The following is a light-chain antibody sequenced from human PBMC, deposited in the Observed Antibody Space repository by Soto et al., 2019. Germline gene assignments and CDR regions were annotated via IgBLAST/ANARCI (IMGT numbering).Light chain of an antibody. CDR2: LNSDGSH. V-gene: IGLV4-69*01. CDR3: QTWGTGIHGV. J-gene: IGLJ3*02. Sequence: QLVLTQSPSASASLGASVKLTCTLSSGHSSYAIAWHQQQPEKGPRYLMKLNSDGSHSKGDGIPDRFSGSSSGAERYLTISSLQSEDEADYYCQTWGTGIHGVFGGGTKLPS. CDR1: SGHSSYA.